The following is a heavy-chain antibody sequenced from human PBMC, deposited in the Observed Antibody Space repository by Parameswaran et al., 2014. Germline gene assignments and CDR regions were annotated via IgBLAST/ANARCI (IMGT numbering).Heavy chain of an antibody. Sequence: WVRQAPGQRLEWMGWINPNSGGTNYAQKFQGRVTMTRDTSISTAYMELSRLRSDDTAVYYCARDRPQNPEMKWLINRGDAFDIWGQGTMVTVSS. V-gene: IGHV1-2*02. CDR3: ARDRPQNPEMKWLINRGDAFDI. D-gene: IGHD6-19*01. J-gene: IGHJ3*02. CDR2: INPNSGGT.